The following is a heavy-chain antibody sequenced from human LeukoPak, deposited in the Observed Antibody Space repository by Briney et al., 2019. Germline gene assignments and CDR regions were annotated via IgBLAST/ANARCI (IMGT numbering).Heavy chain of an antibody. CDR1: GGSISSGGYY. V-gene: IGHV4-31*03. Sequence: PSGTLSLTCTVSGGSISSGGYYWSWIRQHPGKGLEWIGYIYYSGSTYYNPSLKSRVTISVDTSKNQFSLKLSSVTAADTAVYYCARERRYYYDSSGSLHFDYWGQGTLVTVSS. J-gene: IGHJ4*02. CDR2: IYYSGST. CDR3: ARERRYYYDSSGSLHFDY. D-gene: IGHD3-22*01.